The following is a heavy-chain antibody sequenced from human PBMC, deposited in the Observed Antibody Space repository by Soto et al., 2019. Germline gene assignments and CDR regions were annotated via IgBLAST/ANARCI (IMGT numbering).Heavy chain of an antibody. CDR2: IYYSGST. J-gene: IGHJ4*02. D-gene: IGHD6-13*01. Sequence: SETPSVTCTFSVGSVSSGTYYWSWIRQPPGKGLEWIGYIYYSGSTNYNPSLKSRATIAVDTSKNQFSLKLSSVTAADTAVYYCARDSLVRKGWYFDYWGQGTLVTVSS. CDR3: ARDSLVRKGWYFDY. CDR1: VGSVSSGTYY. V-gene: IGHV4-61*01.